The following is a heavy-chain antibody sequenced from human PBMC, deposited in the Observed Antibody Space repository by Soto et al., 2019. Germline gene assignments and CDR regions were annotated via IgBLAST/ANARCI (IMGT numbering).Heavy chain of an antibody. CDR2: ISYSGTI. CDR3: AIVIGGRNHFYY. J-gene: IGHJ4*01. Sequence: SETLSLTCTVSGASIINDYWSWILQSAWKGLEYIGYISYSGTINYNPSFRSRVSMSLDTSKNHFSLRLTSVAAADTAYYYCAIVIGGRNHFYYRGLGSLVRVSS. D-gene: IGHD3-10*01. CDR1: GASIINDY. V-gene: IGHV4-59*01.